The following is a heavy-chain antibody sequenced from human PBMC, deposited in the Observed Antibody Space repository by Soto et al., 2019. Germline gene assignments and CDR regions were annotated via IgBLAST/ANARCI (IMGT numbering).Heavy chain of an antibody. V-gene: IGHV1-18*01. Sequence: QVQLVQSGAEVQKPGASVKVSCKASGYTFTNYGITWVRQAPGQGLEWLGWVSAYNGERRYAQRVQARVIMTTDTSTTTAYMELRSLRSDDTAVYYCSRGTSIPASGDYWGQGTLVTVSS. CDR1: GYTFTNYG. D-gene: IGHD6-6*01. J-gene: IGHJ4*01. CDR3: SRGTSIPASGDY. CDR2: VSAYNGER.